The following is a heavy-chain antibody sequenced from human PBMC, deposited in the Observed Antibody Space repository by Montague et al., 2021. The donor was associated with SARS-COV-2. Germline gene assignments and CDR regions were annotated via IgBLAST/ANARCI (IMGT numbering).Heavy chain of an antibody. Sequence: SETLSLTCSVSGGSIRDFYWTWIRQAAGGGLEWIGRIYRSGSTNYNPSLKSRASMSVDTSKMQISLNLRSVTAADTAVYYCARGDRWNWFDPWGQGTLVIVSS. J-gene: IGHJ5*02. CDR3: ARGDRWNWFDP. CDR1: GGSIRDFY. D-gene: IGHD5-24*01. CDR2: IYRSGST. V-gene: IGHV4-4*07.